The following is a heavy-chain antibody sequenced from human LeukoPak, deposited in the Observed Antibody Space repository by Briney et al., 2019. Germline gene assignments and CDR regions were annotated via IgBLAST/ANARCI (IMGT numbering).Heavy chain of an antibody. J-gene: IGHJ4*02. CDR1: GYTFTGYY. Sequence: GASVKVSCKASGYTFTGYYMHWVRQAPGQGLEWMGWINPNSGGTNYAQKFQGRVTMTRDTSISTAYMELSRLRSDDTAVYYCARGLITMVRGVIAFDYWGQGTLVTVSS. V-gene: IGHV1-2*02. CDR2: INPNSGGT. CDR3: ARGLITMVRGVIAFDY. D-gene: IGHD3-10*01.